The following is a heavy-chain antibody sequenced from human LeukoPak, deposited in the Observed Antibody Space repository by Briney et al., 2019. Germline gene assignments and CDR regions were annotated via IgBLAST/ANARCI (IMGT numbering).Heavy chain of an antibody. V-gene: IGHV4-59*12. D-gene: IGHD6-13*01. CDR2: IYYSGST. J-gene: IGHJ5*02. CDR3: ASQGSYSGSWYPITDWFDP. Sequence: SETLSLTCTVSGGSISSYYWSWIRQPPGKGLEWIGYIYYSGSTNYNPSLKSRVTISVDTSKNQFSLKLSSVTAADTAVYYCASQGSYSGSWYPITDWFDPWGQGTLVTVSS. CDR1: GGSISSYY.